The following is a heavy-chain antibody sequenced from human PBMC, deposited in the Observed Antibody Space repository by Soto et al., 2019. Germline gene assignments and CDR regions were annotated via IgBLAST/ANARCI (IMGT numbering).Heavy chain of an antibody. J-gene: IGHJ4*02. CDR2: IYYSGST. D-gene: IGHD4-17*01. V-gene: IGHV4-30-4*01. Sequence: QVQLQESGPGLVKPSQTLSLTCTVSGGSISSGDYYWSWIRQPPGKGMEWIGYIYYSGSTYYNPYLKSRVTISVDTSKNQFSLKLSSVTAADTAVYYCARDGPNDYGDYTFDYWGQGTLVTVSS. CDR3: ARDGPNDYGDYTFDY. CDR1: GGSISSGDYY.